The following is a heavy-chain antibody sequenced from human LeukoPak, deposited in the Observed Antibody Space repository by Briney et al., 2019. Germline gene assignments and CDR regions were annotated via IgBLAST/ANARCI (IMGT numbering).Heavy chain of an antibody. CDR1: GGSISSYY. Sequence: SEILSLTCTVSGGSISSYYWSWIRQPPGKGLEYIAYMYYSGSINYNPSLKSRVTISVDTSKNQFSLKLSSVTAADAAVYYCARGVNGYLHHDYWGQGTLVTVSS. CDR2: MYYSGSI. V-gene: IGHV4-59*01. J-gene: IGHJ4*02. D-gene: IGHD5-18*01. CDR3: ARGVNGYLHHDY.